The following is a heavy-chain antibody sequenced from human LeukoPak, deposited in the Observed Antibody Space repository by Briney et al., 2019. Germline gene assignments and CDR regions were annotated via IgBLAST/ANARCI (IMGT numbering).Heavy chain of an antibody. Sequence: GGSLRLSCAASGFTFSSYSMNWVRQAPGKGLEWVSSISSSSSYIYYADSVKGRFTISRDNAKNSLYLQMNSLRAEDTAVYYCARDLYYGSGSYYIDYWGQGTLVTASS. J-gene: IGHJ4*02. CDR1: GFTFSSYS. D-gene: IGHD3-10*01. CDR2: ISSSSSYI. V-gene: IGHV3-21*01. CDR3: ARDLYYGSGSYYIDY.